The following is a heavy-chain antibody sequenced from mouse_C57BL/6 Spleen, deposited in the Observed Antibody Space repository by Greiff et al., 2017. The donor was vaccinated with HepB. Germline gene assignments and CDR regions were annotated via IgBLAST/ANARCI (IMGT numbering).Heavy chain of an antibody. CDR3: ARNGNYPWYFDV. CDR1: GFTFSSYT. CDR2: ISGGGGNT. Sequence: EVMLVESGGGLVKPGGSLKLSCAASGFTFSSYTMSWVRQTPEKRLEWVATISGGGGNTYYPDSVKGRFTISRDNAKNTLYLQMSSLRSEDTALYYCARNGNYPWYFDVWGTGTTVTVSS. J-gene: IGHJ1*03. V-gene: IGHV5-9*01. D-gene: IGHD2-1*01.